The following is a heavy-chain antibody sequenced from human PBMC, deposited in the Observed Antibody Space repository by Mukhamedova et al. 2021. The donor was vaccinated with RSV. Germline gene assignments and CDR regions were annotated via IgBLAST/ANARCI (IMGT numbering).Heavy chain of an antibody. V-gene: IGHV4-39*01. Sequence: IYYSGSTYYNPSLKSRVTISVDTSKNQFSLKLSSVTAADTAVYYCARLRYQLLDWFDPWGQGTLVTVSS. CDR2: IYYSGST. J-gene: IGHJ5*02. D-gene: IGHD2-2*01. CDR3: ARLRYQLLDWFDP.